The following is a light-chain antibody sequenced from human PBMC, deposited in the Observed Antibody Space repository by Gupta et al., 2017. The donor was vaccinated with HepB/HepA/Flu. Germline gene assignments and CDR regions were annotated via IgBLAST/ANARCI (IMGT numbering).Light chain of an antibody. CDR1: QGIRDD. CDR3: LQHNGSPLT. J-gene: IGKJ5*01. CDR2: TAS. Sequence: DIQMTQSPSSLSASVGDRVTITCRASQGIRDDLSWYQQKPGRAPKRLIYTASSLQNGVPSRFSGSGSGTEFTLTISSLQPEDSATYYCLQHNGSPLTFGQGTRLEI. V-gene: IGKV1-17*01.